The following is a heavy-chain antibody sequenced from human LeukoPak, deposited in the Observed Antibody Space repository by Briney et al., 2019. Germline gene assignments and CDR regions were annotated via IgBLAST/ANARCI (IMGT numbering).Heavy chain of an antibody. J-gene: IGHJ4*02. Sequence: ASVKVSCKASGYTFTGYYMHWVRQAPGQGLEWMGWINPNSAGTNYAHNFQGRVTMTRGTSTNTAYMDLSSLRSDDTAVYYCARHQEAAAASGYFDYWGQGTLVTVSS. CDR3: ARHQEAAAASGYFDY. D-gene: IGHD6-13*01. CDR1: GYTFTGYY. V-gene: IGHV1-2*02. CDR2: INPNSAGT.